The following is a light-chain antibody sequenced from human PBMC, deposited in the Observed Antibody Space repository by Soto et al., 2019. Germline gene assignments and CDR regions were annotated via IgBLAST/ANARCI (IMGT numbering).Light chain of an antibody. CDR2: DTS. J-gene: IGKJ2*01. V-gene: IGKV3-11*01. CDR1: QSVRSY. CDR3: QQSSSWPPYT. Sequence: EIVLTQSPATRSLSPGERATLSCRASQSVRSYLDWYQQKPGQAPRLLIYDTSNRATGSPARFSGSGSGTDFTLTISSLEPEDFAVYYCQQSSSWPPYTLGQGTKLEIK.